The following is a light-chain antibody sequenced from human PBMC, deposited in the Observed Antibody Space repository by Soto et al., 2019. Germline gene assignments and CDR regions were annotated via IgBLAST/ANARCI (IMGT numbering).Light chain of an antibody. Sequence: DIVLTQTPLSSPVTLGQPASISCRSSQSLLHSDGNTYLSWLQQRPGQPPRLLIYKTSNRFSGVPDRFSGSGAGTDFTLKISRVEAEDVGVSYCMQATQYPPYTFGQGTKLEI. J-gene: IGKJ2*01. V-gene: IGKV2-24*01. CDR3: MQATQYPPYT. CDR2: KTS. CDR1: QSLLHSDGNTY.